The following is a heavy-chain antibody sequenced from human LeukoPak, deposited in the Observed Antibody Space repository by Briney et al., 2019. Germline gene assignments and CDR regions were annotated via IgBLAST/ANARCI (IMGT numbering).Heavy chain of an antibody. CDR2: INHSGST. V-gene: IGHV4-34*01. CDR1: GGSFSGYH. Sequence: SETLSLTCAVYGGSFSGYHWSWIRQPPGKGLEWIGEINHSGSTNYNPSLKSRVTISVDTSKNQFSLKLSSVTAADTAVYYCASPTDSDAFDIWGQGTMVTVSS. CDR3: ASPTDSDAFDI. J-gene: IGHJ3*02.